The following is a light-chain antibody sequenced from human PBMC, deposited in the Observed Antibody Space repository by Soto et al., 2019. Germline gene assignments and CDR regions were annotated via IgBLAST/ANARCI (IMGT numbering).Light chain of an antibody. J-gene: IGKJ1*01. CDR3: QQYNNWPRT. Sequence: EIVMTQSPAALSVSPGEGATLSCRASQSVSSNLAWYQQKPGQAPRLLVYGASTRATGIAARFSGSGSGTEFILTISSLQSEVFAVYYCQQYNNWPRTFGQGTKVEIK. CDR2: GAS. CDR1: QSVSSN. V-gene: IGKV3-15*01.